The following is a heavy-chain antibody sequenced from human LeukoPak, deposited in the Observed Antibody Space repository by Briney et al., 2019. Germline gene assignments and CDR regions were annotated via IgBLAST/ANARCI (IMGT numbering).Heavy chain of an antibody. V-gene: IGHV1-2*02. J-gene: IGHJ5*02. Sequence: ASVKVSCKASGYTFTGYYMHWVRQAPGQGLEWMGWINPNSGGTNDAQKFQGRVTMTRDTSISTAYMELSRLRSDDTAVYYCARVVGSTGNWFDPWGQGTLVTVSS. CDR2: INPNSGGT. CDR1: GYTFTGYY. CDR3: ARVVGSTGNWFDP. D-gene: IGHD1-7*01.